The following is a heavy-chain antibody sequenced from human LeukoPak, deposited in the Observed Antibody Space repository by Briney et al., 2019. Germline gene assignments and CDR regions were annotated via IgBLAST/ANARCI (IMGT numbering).Heavy chain of an antibody. CDR3: ARQLYGSDY. J-gene: IGHJ4*02. CDR2: VNHSGYT. D-gene: IGHD4-17*01. V-gene: IGHV4-34*01. CDR1: GVSFSTYY. Sequence: SETLSLTCDVSGVSFSTYYWSWIRQSPEKGLEWIGEVNHSGYTNLNPSLKSRVTISVDTSKNQFSLKLSSVTAADTAVYYCARQLYGSDYCGQGTLVTVSS.